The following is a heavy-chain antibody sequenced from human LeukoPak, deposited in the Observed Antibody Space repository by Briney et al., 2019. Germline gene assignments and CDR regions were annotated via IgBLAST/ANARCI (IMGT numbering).Heavy chain of an antibody. J-gene: IGHJ3*02. CDR1: GFTFSSYG. CDR3: VKGSTVVTHDAFDI. Sequence: PGGSLRLSCAASGFTFSSYGMHWVRQAPGKGLEWVAFIRYDGGNKYYADSVKGRFTISRDNSKNTLYLQMNSLRAEDTAVYYCVKGSTVVTHDAFDIWGQGTMVTVSS. V-gene: IGHV3-30*02. D-gene: IGHD4-23*01. CDR2: IRYDGGNK.